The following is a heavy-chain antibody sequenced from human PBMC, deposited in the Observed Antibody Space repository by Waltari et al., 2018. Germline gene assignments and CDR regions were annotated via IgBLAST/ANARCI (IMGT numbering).Heavy chain of an antibody. J-gene: IGHJ4*02. Sequence: QVQLVQSGAEVNKPGSSVKVSCQASAATFSTSTISWVRQAPGQGLEWMGRIIPIRGIANYAQKFQGRVTITADKSTSTAYMELSSLRSEDTAVYYCARDGYGDVVYWGQGTLVTVSS. CDR3: ARDGYGDVVY. CDR1: AATFSTST. CDR2: IIPIRGIA. V-gene: IGHV1-69*08. D-gene: IGHD4-17*01.